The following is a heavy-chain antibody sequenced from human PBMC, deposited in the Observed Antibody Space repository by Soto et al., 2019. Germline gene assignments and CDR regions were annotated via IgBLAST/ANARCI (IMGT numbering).Heavy chain of an antibody. V-gene: IGHV1-69*13. J-gene: IGHJ5*02. Sequence: SVKVSCKASGGTFSSYAISWVRQAPGQGLEWMGGIIPIFGTANYAQKFQGRVTITADASTSTAYMELSSLRSEDTAVYYCASSIRVFWGGYGNPPTGFDPWGQGTLVTVSS. CDR1: GGTFSSYA. CDR2: IIPIFGTA. CDR3: ASSIRVFWGGYGNPPTGFDP. D-gene: IGHD3-3*01.